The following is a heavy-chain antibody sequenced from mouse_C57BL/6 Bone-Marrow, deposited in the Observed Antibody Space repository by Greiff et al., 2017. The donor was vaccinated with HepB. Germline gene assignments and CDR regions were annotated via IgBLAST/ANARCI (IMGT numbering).Heavy chain of an antibody. Sequence: VQLQQSGPELVKPGASVKISCKASGYAFSSSWMNWVKQRPGKGLEWIGRIYPGDGDTNYNGKFKGKATLTADKSSSTAYMQLSSLTSEDSAVYFCARETVVPDDWGQGTTLTVSS. D-gene: IGHD1-1*01. CDR2: IYPGDGDT. V-gene: IGHV1-82*01. CDR1: GYAFSSSW. J-gene: IGHJ2*01. CDR3: ARETVVPDD.